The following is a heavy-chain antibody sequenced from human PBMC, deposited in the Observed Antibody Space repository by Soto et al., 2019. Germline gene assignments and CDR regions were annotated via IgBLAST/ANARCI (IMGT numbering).Heavy chain of an antibody. V-gene: IGHV4-39*01. Sequence: TSETLSLTCTVSGGSISSSSYYWGWIRQPPGKGLEWIGSIYYSGSTYYNPSLKSRVTISVDTSKNQFSLKLSSVTAADTAVYYCARQDDMAMVSDYWGQGTLVTVSS. CDR3: ARQDDMAMVSDY. CDR1: GGSISSSSYY. D-gene: IGHD5-18*01. CDR2: IYYSGST. J-gene: IGHJ4*02.